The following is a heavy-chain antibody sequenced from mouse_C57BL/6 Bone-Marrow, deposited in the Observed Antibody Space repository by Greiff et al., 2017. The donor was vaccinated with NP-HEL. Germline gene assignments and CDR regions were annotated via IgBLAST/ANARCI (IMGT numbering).Heavy chain of an antibody. Sequence: QVQLKQSGPGILQPSQTLSLTCSFSGFSLSTFGMGVGWNRQPSGKGLEWLAHIWWDDDKYYNPALKRRLTISMDTLKNQVILKIANVDTADTVTYFCARPPAMGSYAMDYWGQGTSVTVSS. CDR3: ARPPAMGSYAMDY. D-gene: IGHD1-1*02. CDR2: IWWDDDK. V-gene: IGHV8-8*01. CDR1: GFSLSTFGMG. J-gene: IGHJ4*01.